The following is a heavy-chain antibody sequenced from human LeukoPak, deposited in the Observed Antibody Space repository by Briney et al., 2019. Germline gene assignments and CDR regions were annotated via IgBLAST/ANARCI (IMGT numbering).Heavy chain of an antibody. V-gene: IGHV3-23*01. J-gene: IGHJ5*02. CDR3: ASLEGYCSSTSCYGWFDP. D-gene: IGHD2-2*01. Sequence: GGSLRLSCAASGFTFSSYAMRWVRQAPGKGLEWVSAISGGGGSTYYADSVKGRFTISRDNSKNTLYLQMNSLRAEDTAVYYCASLEGYCSSTSCYGWFDPWGQGTLVTVSS. CDR2: ISGGGGST. CDR1: GFTFSSYA.